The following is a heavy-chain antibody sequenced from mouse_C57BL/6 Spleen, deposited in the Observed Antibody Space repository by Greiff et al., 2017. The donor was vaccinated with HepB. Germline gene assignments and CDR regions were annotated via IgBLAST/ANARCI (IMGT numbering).Heavy chain of an antibody. D-gene: IGHD1-1*01. CDR1: GYTFTSYW. CDR3: ARPDSYYGSSSFAY. CDR2: IDPSDSYT. Sequence: QVHVKQPGAELVKPGASVKLSCKASGYTFTSYWMQWVKQRPGQGLEWIGEIDPSDSYTNYNQKFKGKATLTVDTSSSTAYMQLSSLTSEDSAVYYCARPDSYYGSSSFAYWGQGTLVTVSA. J-gene: IGHJ3*01. V-gene: IGHV1-50*01.